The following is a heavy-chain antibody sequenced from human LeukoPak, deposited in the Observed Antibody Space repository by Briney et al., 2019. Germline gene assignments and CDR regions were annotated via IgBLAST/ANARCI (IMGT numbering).Heavy chain of an antibody. D-gene: IGHD6-19*01. Sequence: GRSLRLSCAASGFIVSSNFMSWVRQTPEKGLEWVSVIYSDGSTYYADSVKGRFTISRDNSKNTLYLQMNSLRAEDSAVYYCARSGSGWFDFWGQGTLVTVSS. CDR2: IYSDGST. CDR3: ARSGSGWFDF. CDR1: GFIVSSNF. V-gene: IGHV3-53*01. J-gene: IGHJ4*02.